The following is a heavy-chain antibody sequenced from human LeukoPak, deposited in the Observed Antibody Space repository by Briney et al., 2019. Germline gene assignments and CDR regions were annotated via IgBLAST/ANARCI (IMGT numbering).Heavy chain of an antibody. D-gene: IGHD3-22*01. Sequence: GGSLRLSCAASGFTFSSYSMNWVPQAPGKGLEWVSSISSSCSYIYYADSVKGRFTISRDNVKNSLYLQMNSLRAEDTAVYYCARGPPRYYYDSSGSLDYWGQGTLVTVSS. CDR2: ISSSCSYI. CDR1: GFTFSSYS. CDR3: ARGPPRYYYDSSGSLDY. V-gene: IGHV3-21*01. J-gene: IGHJ4*02.